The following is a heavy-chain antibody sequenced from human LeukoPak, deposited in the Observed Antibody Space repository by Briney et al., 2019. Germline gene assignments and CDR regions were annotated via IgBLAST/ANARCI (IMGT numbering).Heavy chain of an antibody. CDR2: INPNSGGT. D-gene: IGHD3-22*01. CDR3: ARDLLDHYYDSSGYPYGMDV. CDR1: GYTFTGYY. V-gene: IGHV1-2*02. J-gene: IGHJ6*02. Sequence: ASVKVSCKASGYTFTGYYMHWVRQAPGQGLEWMGWINPNSGGTNYAQKFQGRVTMTRDTSTSTVYMELSSLRSEDTAVYYCARDLLDHYYDSSGYPYGMDVWGQGTTVTVSS.